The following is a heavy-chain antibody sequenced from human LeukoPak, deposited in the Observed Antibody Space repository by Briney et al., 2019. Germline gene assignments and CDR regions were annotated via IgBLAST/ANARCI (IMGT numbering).Heavy chain of an antibody. J-gene: IGHJ4*02. CDR1: GVTFSSYG. CDR3: AKGDYGDYLVDY. V-gene: IGHV3-30*18. Sequence: GRSLRLSCAASGVTFSSYGMHWVRQAPGKGLEWVAVISYDGSNKYYADSVKGRFTISRDNSKNTLYLQMNSLRAEDTAVYYCAKGDYGDYLVDYWGQGTLVTVSS. CDR2: ISYDGSNK. D-gene: IGHD4-17*01.